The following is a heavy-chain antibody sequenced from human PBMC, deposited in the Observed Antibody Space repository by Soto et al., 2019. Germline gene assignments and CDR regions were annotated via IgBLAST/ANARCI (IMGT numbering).Heavy chain of an antibody. CDR2: IKQDGSEK. V-gene: IGHV3-7*05. CDR1: GFTFSSYW. Sequence: EVQLVESGGGLVQPGGSLRLSCAASGFTFSSYWMSWVRQAPGKGLEWVANIKQDGSEKYYVDSVKGRFTISRDNANNALYLQMNSLRAEDTAVYYCAREGGYYYDSSGWVDAFDIWGQGTMVTVSS. J-gene: IGHJ3*02. D-gene: IGHD3-22*01. CDR3: AREGGYYYDSSGWVDAFDI.